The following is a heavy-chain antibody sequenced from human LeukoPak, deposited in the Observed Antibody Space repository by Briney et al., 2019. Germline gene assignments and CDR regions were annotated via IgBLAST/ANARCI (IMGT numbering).Heavy chain of an antibody. D-gene: IGHD3-22*01. CDR2: ISSSSSYI. CDR3: ARAKRYYDSSGSSSYYSDY. V-gene: IGHV3-21*01. J-gene: IGHJ4*02. CDR1: GFTFSSYS. Sequence: GGSLRLSCAASGFTFSSYSMNWVRQAPGKGLEWVSSISSSSSYIYYADSVKGRFTISRDNAKNSLYLQMNSLRAEDTAVYYCARAKRYYDSSGSSSYYSDYWGQGTLVTVSS.